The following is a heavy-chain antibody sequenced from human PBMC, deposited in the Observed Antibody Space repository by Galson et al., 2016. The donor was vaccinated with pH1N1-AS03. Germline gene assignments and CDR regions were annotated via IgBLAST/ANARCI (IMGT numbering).Heavy chain of an antibody. D-gene: IGHD2-2*01. V-gene: IGHV1-2*04. CDR3: ARDPRGPCTSATCPTTYYFGMDV. CDR1: GYIFSGFY. CDR2: INTDSGVT. J-gene: IGHJ6*02. Sequence: SVKVSCKASGYIFSGFYVHWVRQAPGQGLEWMGWINTDSGVTNYAQKFEAWVTMTRDTSVSTAYMELYGLKSDDTAVYYCARDPRGPCTSATCPTTYYFGMDVWGQGTTVIVSS.